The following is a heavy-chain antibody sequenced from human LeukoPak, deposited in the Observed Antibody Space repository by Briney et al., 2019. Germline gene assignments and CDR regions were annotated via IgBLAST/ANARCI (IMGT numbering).Heavy chain of an antibody. CDR3: ARSRRGYYMDV. CDR2: MNPGSGDT. J-gene: IGHJ6*03. V-gene: IGHV1-8*01. CDR1: VYPFINYD. Sequence: ASVTVSFKASVYPFINYDVNWVRQATGQGLGWMAWMNPGSGDTGYAQKFQGRLTMSSNISMNTASMELRSLTSEDTAVYFCARSRRGYYMDVWGTGTPVTVSS.